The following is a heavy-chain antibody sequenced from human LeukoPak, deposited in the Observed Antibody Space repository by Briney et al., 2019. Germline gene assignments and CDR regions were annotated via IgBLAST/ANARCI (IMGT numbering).Heavy chain of an antibody. CDR2: ISSSSSTI. J-gene: IGHJ6*03. CDR3: AREVTTVTTFYYYYYMDV. Sequence: PGGSLRLSCAASGFTFSSYSMNWVRQAPGRGLEWVSYISSSSSTILYADSVKGRFTISRDNAKNSLYLQMDSLRAEDTALYYCAREVTTVTTFYYYYYMDVWGKGTTVTVSS. V-gene: IGHV3-48*01. CDR1: GFTFSSYS. D-gene: IGHD4-17*01.